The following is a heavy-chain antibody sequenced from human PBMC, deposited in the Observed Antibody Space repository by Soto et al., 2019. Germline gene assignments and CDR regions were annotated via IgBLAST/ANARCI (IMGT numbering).Heavy chain of an antibody. CDR1: GGSISPYF. V-gene: IGHV4-59*01. CDR2: ISYSGST. Sequence: QVQLQGSGPRLVKPSETLSVTCSVSGGSISPYFWTWVRQAPGKGLEWIGYISYSGSTNYNPSLKSRLTILLSTSKKQFSLKLTSVTAADTAVYYCARGTRATQYYDYFYGVDVWGQGTTVTVSS. CDR3: ARGTRATQYYDYFYGVDV. J-gene: IGHJ6*02.